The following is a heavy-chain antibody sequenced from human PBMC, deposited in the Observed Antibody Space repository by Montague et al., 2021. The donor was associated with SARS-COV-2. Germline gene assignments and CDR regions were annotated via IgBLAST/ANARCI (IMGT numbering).Heavy chain of an antibody. D-gene: IGHD3-3*01. V-gene: IGHV4-59*01. CDR3: AGTYYDFWSSFIHYYYIDV. Sequence: SETLSLTCTVSGGSISSYYWSWIRQPPGKGLEWIGYIYYSGSTNYNPSLKSRVTISVDTSKNQFSLKLSSVTAADTAVYYCAGTYYDFWSSFIHYYYIDVGGQGTTVTVSS. J-gene: IGHJ6*03. CDR1: GGSISSYY. CDR2: IYYSGST.